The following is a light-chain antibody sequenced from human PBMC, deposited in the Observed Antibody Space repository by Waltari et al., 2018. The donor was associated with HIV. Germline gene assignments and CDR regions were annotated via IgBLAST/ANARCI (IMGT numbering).Light chain of an antibody. V-gene: IGLV1-40*01. CDR1: FSNIGAGYD. CDR2: AND. J-gene: IGLJ2*01. Sequence: QSVLTQPPSLSGAPGLRVTISCPGNFSNIGAGYDVPWYQHRPGEPPRLLVNANDKLPAGVPHRCLASRSCSSASLAISRRQAEDEADYYCQSYDSSLSGVVFGGGTRLTVL. CDR3: QSYDSSLSGVV.